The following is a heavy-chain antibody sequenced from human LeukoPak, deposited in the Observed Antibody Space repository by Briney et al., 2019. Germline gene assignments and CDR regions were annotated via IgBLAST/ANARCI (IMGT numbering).Heavy chain of an antibody. D-gene: IGHD5-12*01. J-gene: IGHJ6*02. CDR3: ARDGRVATIAGRPYYYYGMDV. CDR2: IYYSGTT. V-gene: IGHV4-31*03. Sequence: SSETLSLTCTVSGGSISSGGYYWSWLRQHPGKGLEWIGYIYYSGTTYYNPSLKSRATISVDTSKNQFSLRLSSVTAADTAVYYCARDGRVATIAGRPYYYYGMDVWGQGSTVTVSS. CDR1: GGSISSGGYY.